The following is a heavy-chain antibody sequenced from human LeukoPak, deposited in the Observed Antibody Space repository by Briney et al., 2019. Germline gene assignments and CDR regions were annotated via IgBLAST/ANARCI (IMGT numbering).Heavy chain of an antibody. J-gene: IGHJ4*02. Sequence: GGSLRLSCAASGFTFSSYAMSWVRQAPGKGLEWVAIISNDGDKKHYIDSVKGRFTISRDNSKDTLYLQINSLRDEDTAVYYCGRVAPGGRHIDYWGQGTLVTVSS. CDR1: GFTFSSYA. CDR3: GRVAPGGRHIDY. D-gene: IGHD2-15*01. CDR2: ISNDGDKK. V-gene: IGHV3-30-3*01.